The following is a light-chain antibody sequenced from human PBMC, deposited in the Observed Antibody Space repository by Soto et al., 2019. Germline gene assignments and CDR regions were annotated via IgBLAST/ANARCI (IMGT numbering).Light chain of an antibody. CDR2: AAS. CDR1: QGIRTE. V-gene: IGKV1-6*01. Sequence: ATQLPQSPSSLSASVGDRVTIACRASQGIRTELGWYQQKAGEAPKLLIYAASTLQSGVPPRFSGSGSGTDFTLTISSLQPEDFATYYCLQDYDYPRTFGQGNKV. CDR3: LQDYDYPRT. J-gene: IGKJ1*01.